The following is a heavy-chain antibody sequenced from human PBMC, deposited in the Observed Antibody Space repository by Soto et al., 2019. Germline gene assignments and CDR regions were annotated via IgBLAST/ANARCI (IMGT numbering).Heavy chain of an antibody. CDR1: GYTFTSYA. CDR2: INAGNGNT. J-gene: IGHJ5*02. V-gene: IGHV1-3*01. CDR3: EKADGVGFVGP. D-gene: IGHD2-2*01. Sequence: DSVKVSCKASGYTFTSYAMHWVRQAPGQRLEWMGWINAGNGNTKYSQKFQGRVTITKDTSASTAYMELSSLRSEDTAVYYCEKADGVGFVGPWCQAILVTVS.